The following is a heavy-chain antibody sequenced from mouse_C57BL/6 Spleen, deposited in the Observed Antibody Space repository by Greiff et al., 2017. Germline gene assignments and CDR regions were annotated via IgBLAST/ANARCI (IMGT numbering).Heavy chain of an antibody. CDR1: GYTFTSYD. Sequence: VKLQESGPELVKPGASVKLSCKASGYTFTSYDLNWVKQRPGQGLEWIGWIYPRDGSTKYNEKFKGKATLTVDPSSSTAYMELHSLTSEDSAVYCCASRTGPLYCDDWGQGTTLTVSS. CDR2: IYPRDGST. D-gene: IGHD4-1*01. J-gene: IGHJ2*01. CDR3: ASRTGPLYCDD. V-gene: IGHV1-85*01.